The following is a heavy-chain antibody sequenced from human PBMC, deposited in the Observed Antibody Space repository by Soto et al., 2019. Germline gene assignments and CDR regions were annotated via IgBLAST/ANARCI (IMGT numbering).Heavy chain of an antibody. CDR1: GYTFTSYA. CDR3: ARAWYQLVSTWFDP. Sequence: GASVKVSCKASGYTFTSYAMHWVRQAPGQRLEWMGRINAGNGNTKYSQKFQGRVIITRDTSASTVYMQLSNLRSEDTAVYYCARAWYQLVSTWFDPWGQGTQVTVSS. V-gene: IGHV1-3*01. CDR2: INAGNGNT. D-gene: IGHD2-2*01. J-gene: IGHJ5*02.